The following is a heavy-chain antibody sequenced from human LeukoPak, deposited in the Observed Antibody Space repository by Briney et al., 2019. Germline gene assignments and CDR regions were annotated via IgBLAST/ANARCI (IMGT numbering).Heavy chain of an antibody. CDR1: GFTFSSYS. Sequence: GGSLRLSCAASGFTFSSYSMNWVRQAPGKGLEWVSSISSSSSNIYYADSVKGRFTISRDNAKNSLYLQMNSPRADDTAVYYCARVKTSPDYWGQGTLVTVSS. V-gene: IGHV3-21*01. CDR2: ISSSSSNI. J-gene: IGHJ4*02. CDR3: ARVKTSPDY.